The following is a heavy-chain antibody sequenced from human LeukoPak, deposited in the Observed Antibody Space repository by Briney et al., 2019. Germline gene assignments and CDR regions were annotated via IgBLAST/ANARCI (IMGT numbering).Heavy chain of an antibody. CDR3: ATGYGSGWFDP. J-gene: IGHJ5*02. Sequence: PSETLSLTCTVSGGSVSSGGYYWGWIRQHPGKGLEWIGYIHSSGNTYYNPSLQSRSIISVDTSKNQVSLTLSSVTAADTAVYFCATGYGSGWFDPWGQGTLVTVSS. CDR1: GGSVSSGGYY. D-gene: IGHD3-9*01. CDR2: IHSSGNT. V-gene: IGHV4-31*03.